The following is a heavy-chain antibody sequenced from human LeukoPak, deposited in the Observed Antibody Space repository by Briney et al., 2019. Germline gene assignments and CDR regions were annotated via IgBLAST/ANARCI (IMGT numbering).Heavy chain of an antibody. J-gene: IGHJ4*02. Sequence: GASVKVSCKASGYTFTSYDINWVGQATGQGLEWRGWRNPNSGNIGYAHKFQARLTMPSNHSIRTAYLQLSTLISQHTALYYCARGRPRWLQLKPFDYWGQGTLVTVSS. V-gene: IGHV1-8*01. D-gene: IGHD5-24*01. CDR3: ARGRPRWLQLKPFDY. CDR1: GYTFTSYD. CDR2: RNPNSGNI.